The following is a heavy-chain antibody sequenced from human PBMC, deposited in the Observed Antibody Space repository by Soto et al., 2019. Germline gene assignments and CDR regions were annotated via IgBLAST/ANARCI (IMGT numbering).Heavy chain of an antibody. V-gene: IGHV3-33*01. CDR2: IWYDGSNK. Sequence: QVQLVESGGGVVQPGRSLRLSCAASGFTFSSYGMHWVRQAPGKGLEWVAVIWYDGSNKYYADSVKGRFTISRDNSKNTLYLQMNSLRAEDTAVYYCARGKMTTVTLLFDPWGQGTLVTVSS. CDR1: GFTFSSYG. D-gene: IGHD4-17*01. CDR3: ARGKMTTVTLLFDP. J-gene: IGHJ5*02.